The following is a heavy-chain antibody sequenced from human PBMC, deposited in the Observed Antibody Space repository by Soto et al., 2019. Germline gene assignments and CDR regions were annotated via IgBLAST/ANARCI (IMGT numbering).Heavy chain of an antibody. Sequence: SVKVSCKASGYTFTGYYIHWVRQAPGQGLEWIGWINPNTGVTKYSQKFPGRVTMTRDTSIGTAYMELSSLRSADTAVYYCARAFPNNDSSGQYRGQGTLVTVSS. V-gene: IGHV1-2*02. J-gene: IGHJ4*01. CDR2: INPNTGVT. CDR1: GYTFTGYY. D-gene: IGHD3-22*01. CDR3: ARAFPNNDSSGQY.